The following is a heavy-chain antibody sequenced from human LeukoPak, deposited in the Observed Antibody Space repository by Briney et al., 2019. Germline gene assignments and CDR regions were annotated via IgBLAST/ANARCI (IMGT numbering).Heavy chain of an antibody. Sequence: ASVKVSCKASGYTFTSYGISWVRQAPGQGLEWMGWISAYNGNTNYAQKLQGRVTMTTDTSTSTAYMELRSLRSDDTAVYYCARGRIVATILDWFDPWGQGTLVTVSS. D-gene: IGHD5-12*01. CDR2: ISAYNGNT. CDR1: GYTFTSYG. V-gene: IGHV1-18*01. CDR3: ARGRIVATILDWFDP. J-gene: IGHJ5*02.